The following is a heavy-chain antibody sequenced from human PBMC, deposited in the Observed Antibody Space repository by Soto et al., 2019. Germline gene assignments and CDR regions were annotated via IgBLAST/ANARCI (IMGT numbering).Heavy chain of an antibody. CDR3: ARAYSSGYYERYYYGMDV. CDR1: GGSISSYY. CDR2: IYYSGST. Sequence: PSETLSLTCTVSGGSISSYYWSWIRQPPGKGLEWIGYIYYSGSTNYNPSLKSRVTISVDTSKNQFSLKLSSVTAADTAVYYCARAYSSGYYERYYYGMDVWGQGTTVNVSS. D-gene: IGHD3-22*01. V-gene: IGHV4-59*01. J-gene: IGHJ6*02.